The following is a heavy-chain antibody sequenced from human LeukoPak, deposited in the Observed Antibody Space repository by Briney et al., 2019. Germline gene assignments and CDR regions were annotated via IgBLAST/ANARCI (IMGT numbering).Heavy chain of an antibody. CDR2: INDSGRT. V-gene: IGHV4-34*01. Sequence: PSETLSLTCAVYGGSFSNYYWSWIRQPPGKGLEWIGEINDSGRTNYNPSPMSRVTVSVDTSKKQFSLRLTSVTATDTAVYYCARRWNYGRNYYIDFWGKGATVSVSS. J-gene: IGHJ6*03. CDR3: ARRWNYGRNYYIDF. D-gene: IGHD1-7*01. CDR1: GGSFSNYY.